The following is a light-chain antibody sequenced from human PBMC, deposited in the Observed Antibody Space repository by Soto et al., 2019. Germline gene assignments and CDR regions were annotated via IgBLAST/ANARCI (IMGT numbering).Light chain of an antibody. Sequence: EIVLTQSPGTLCLSPGERATLSCRASQSVSSTYLAWYQQKPGQAPRLLIYAASSRAPGIPDRFSGSGSGTDFTLTISRLGPEDFAVYFCQQYDGSPLTFGGGTKVEIK. V-gene: IGKV3-20*01. CDR3: QQYDGSPLT. CDR2: AAS. J-gene: IGKJ4*01. CDR1: QSVSSTY.